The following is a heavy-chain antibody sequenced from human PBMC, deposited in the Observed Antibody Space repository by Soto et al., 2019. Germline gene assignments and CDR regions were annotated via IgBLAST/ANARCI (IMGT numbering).Heavy chain of an antibody. V-gene: IGHV3-30*18. J-gene: IGHJ6*02. CDR3: AKGSVAYYYYGMDV. D-gene: IGHD6-19*01. CDR1: GFTFSSYG. CDR2: ISYDGSNK. Sequence: QVQLVESGGGVVQPGRSLRLSCAASGFTFSSYGMHWVRQAPGKGLEWVAVISYDGSNKYYADSVKGRFTISRDNSKNTLYLQMNGLRAEDTAVYYCAKGSVAYYYYGMDVWGQGTTVTVSS.